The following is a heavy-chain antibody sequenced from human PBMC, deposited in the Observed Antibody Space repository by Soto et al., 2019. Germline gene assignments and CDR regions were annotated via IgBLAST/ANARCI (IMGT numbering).Heavy chain of an antibody. CDR2: ISYDGSNK. CDR3: ARVESGGSDRFYFYGMDV. J-gene: IGHJ6*02. CDR1: GFTFSSYA. V-gene: IGHV3-30-3*01. Sequence: QVQLVESGGGVVQPGRSLRLSCAASGFTFSSYAMHWVRQAPGKGLEWVAVISYDGSNKFHADSVKGRFTISRDNSKNTLYLQMNSLRTEDTAVYYCARVESGGSDRFYFYGMDVWGQGTTVTVSS. D-gene: IGHD1-26*01.